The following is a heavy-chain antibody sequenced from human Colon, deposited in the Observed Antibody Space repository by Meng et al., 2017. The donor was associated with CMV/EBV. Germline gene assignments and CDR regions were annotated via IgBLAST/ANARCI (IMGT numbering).Heavy chain of an antibody. V-gene: IGHV4-59*01. CDR1: GGSISSYY. CDR2: IDYSGST. J-gene: IGHJ5*01. Sequence: SETLSLTCIVSGGSISSYYWSWIRQPPGKGLEWIGYIDYSGSTNYNPSLKSRVTISVDTSKNQFSLSLRSVTAADTAVYYCARVRLVSGSGWYWFDSWGQGTLVTVSS. D-gene: IGHD6-19*01. CDR3: ARVRLVSGSGWYWFDS.